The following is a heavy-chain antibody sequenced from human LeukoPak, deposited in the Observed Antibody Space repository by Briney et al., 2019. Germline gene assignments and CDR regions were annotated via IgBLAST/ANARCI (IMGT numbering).Heavy chain of an antibody. CDR1: GFIFSNYA. Sequence: GGPLLLSCAASGFIFSNYAMSWVRQVPGRGLEWVSTISSRGDSTYVADSVKGRFTISRDNSKNSLYLQMNTVRAEDTAVYYCVKGPRPDITVAHTVENWGQGTLVTVS. D-gene: IGHD6-19*01. V-gene: IGHV3-23*01. CDR2: ISSRGDST. CDR3: VKGPRPDITVAHTVEN. J-gene: IGHJ4*02.